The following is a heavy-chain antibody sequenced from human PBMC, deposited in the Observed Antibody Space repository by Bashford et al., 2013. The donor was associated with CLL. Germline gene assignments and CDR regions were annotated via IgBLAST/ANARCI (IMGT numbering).Heavy chain of an antibody. CDR1: GGSISSSSYY. J-gene: IGHJ4*02. D-gene: IGHD3-16*01. CDR2: IYYTAYT. CDR3: ARLTVPLGHYYFES. Sequence: SETLSLTCTVSGGSISSSSYYWGWIRQPPGKGLEWIGNIYYTAYTYYKPPLKSRVTISVDTSKNQFSLRLSSVTAADTAIYYCARLTVPLGHYYFESWGQGTLVTVSS. V-gene: IGHV4-39*01.